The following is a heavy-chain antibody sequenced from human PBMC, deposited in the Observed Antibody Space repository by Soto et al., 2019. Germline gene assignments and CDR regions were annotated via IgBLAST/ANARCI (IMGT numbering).Heavy chain of an antibody. D-gene: IGHD2-21*01. V-gene: IGHV4-4*07. Sequence: VSGGSINSYWWSWIRQPAGKGLEWIGRVYSSGTTDYNPSLNSRATMSVETSKNQFSLKLSSVTAADTAVYYCARDIASYAYGEGYWGQGIQVTVSS. J-gene: IGHJ4*02. CDR1: GGSINSYW. CDR2: VYSSGTT. CDR3: ARDIASYAYGEGY.